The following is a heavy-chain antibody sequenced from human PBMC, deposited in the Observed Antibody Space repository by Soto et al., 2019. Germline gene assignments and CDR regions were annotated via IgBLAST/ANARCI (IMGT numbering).Heavy chain of an antibody. CDR1: GFTFSSYE. D-gene: IGHD4-4*01. J-gene: IGHJ6*02. CDR2: ISSSGSTI. CDR3: ASLQADYYGMDV. Sequence: PGGSLRLSCAASGFTFSSYEMNWVRQAPGKGLEWVSYISSSGSTIYYADSVKGRLTISRDNAKNSLYLQMNSLRAEDTAVYYCASLQADYYGMDVWGQGTTVTVSS. V-gene: IGHV3-48*03.